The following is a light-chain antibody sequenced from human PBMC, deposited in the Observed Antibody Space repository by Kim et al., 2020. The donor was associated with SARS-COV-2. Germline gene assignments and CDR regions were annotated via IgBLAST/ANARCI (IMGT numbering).Light chain of an antibody. CDR2: TNN. CDR3: AAWGGRLNAYV. CDR1: FSNIGGNN. Sequence: QSVLTQPPSASGTPGQRVSISCSGSFSNIGGNNVNWYQHIPGRAPRLLIHTNNQRPSGVPDRFAGSKSDTSASLAISGLQSDDEADYYCAAWGGRLNAYVFGTGTKVTVL. J-gene: IGLJ1*01. V-gene: IGLV1-44*01.